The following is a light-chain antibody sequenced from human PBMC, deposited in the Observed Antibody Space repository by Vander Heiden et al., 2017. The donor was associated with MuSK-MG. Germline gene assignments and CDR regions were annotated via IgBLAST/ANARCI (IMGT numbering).Light chain of an antibody. J-gene: IGLJ1*01. CDR2: GNS. V-gene: IGLV1-40*01. CDR1: SSNIGAGYD. Sequence: QSVLTQPPPVAGAPGPRVTIPCTGSSSNIGAGYDVHWYQQLPGTAPKLLIYGNSNRPSGVPDRFSGSKSGTSASLAITGLQAEDEADYYCQSYDSSLSGYVFGTGTKVTVL. CDR3: QSYDSSLSGYV.